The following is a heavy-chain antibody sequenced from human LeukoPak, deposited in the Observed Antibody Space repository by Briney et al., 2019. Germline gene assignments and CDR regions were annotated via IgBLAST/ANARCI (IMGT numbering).Heavy chain of an antibody. V-gene: IGHV4-59*01. CDR1: GGSISSYY. CDR2: IYYSGST. CDR3: AREAPYYDSSGYYYVAFDI. J-gene: IGHJ3*02. D-gene: IGHD3-22*01. Sequence: PSETLSLTCTVSGGSISSYYWSWIRQPPGKGLEWIGYIYYSGSTNYNPSLKSRVTISVDTSKNQFSLKLSSVTAADTAVYYCAREAPYYDSSGYYYVAFDIWGQGTMATVSS.